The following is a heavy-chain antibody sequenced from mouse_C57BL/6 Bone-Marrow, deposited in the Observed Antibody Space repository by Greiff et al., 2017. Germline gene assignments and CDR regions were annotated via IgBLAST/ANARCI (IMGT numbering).Heavy chain of an antibody. J-gene: IGHJ3*01. Sequence: QVQLQQSGAELVRPGTSVKLSCKASGYTFTSYWMHWVKQRPGQGLEWIGVIDPSDSYTNYNQKFKGKATLTVDTSSSTAYMQLSSLTSEDSAVYYCARKGLLRGWFAYWGQGTLVTVSA. D-gene: IGHD1-1*01. V-gene: IGHV1-59*01. CDR2: IDPSDSYT. CDR1: GYTFTSYW. CDR3: ARKGLLRGWFAY.